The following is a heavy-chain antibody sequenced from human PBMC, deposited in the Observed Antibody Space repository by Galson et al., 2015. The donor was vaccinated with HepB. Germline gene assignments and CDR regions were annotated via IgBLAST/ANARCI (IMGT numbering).Heavy chain of an antibody. D-gene: IGHD4-17*01. J-gene: IGHJ5*02. Sequence: SVKVSCKASGGTFSSYAISWVRQAPGQGLEWMGGIIPIFGTANYAQKFQGRVTITADESTSTAYMELSSLRSEDTAVYYCARARPSGYGDYEGVWDSWFDPWGQGTLVTVSS. CDR2: IIPIFGTA. V-gene: IGHV1-69*13. CDR3: ARARPSGYGDYEGVWDSWFDP. CDR1: GGTFSSYA.